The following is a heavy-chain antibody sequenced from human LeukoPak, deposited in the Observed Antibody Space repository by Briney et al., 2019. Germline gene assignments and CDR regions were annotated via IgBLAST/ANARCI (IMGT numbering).Heavy chain of an antibody. CDR2: ISYDGNNK. CDR1: GFTFSSYA. D-gene: IGHD2-2*01. CDR3: AREGCSSTSCYYYFDY. J-gene: IGHJ4*02. Sequence: GRSLRLSCAASGFTFSSYAMHWVRQAPGKGLGWVALISYDGNNKYYADSVKGRFTISRDNSKNTLYLQMNSLRAEDAAVYYCAREGCSSTSCYYYFDYWGQGTLVTVSS. V-gene: IGHV3-30*04.